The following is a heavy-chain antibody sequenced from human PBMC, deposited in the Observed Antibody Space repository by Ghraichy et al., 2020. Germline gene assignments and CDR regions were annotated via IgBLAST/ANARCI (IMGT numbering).Heavy chain of an antibody. D-gene: IGHD3-10*01. Sequence: SLNISLTCAISGDSVSSNSAAWNWIRQSPSRGLEWLGRTYYRSKWYNDYAVSVKSRITINPDTSKNQFSLQLNSVTPEDTAVYYCARGTYYYGSGSYGEGDFDYWGQGTLVTVSS. CDR2: TYYRSKWYN. CDR3: ARGTYYYGSGSYGEGDFDY. CDR1: GDSVSSNSAA. J-gene: IGHJ4*02. V-gene: IGHV6-1*01.